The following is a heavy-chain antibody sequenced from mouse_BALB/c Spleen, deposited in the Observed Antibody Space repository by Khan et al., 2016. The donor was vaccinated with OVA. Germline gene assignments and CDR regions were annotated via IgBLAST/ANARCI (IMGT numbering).Heavy chain of an antibody. CDR1: GYTFTSYY. J-gene: IGHJ3*01. D-gene: IGHD4-1*01. CDR2: INPSDGDS. V-gene: IGHV1-53*01. CDR3: TRSGYGTFAY. Sequence: QIQLVQSGTELVKPGASVRLSCKASGYTFTSYYMYWVKQRPGQGLEWIGEINPSDGDSNFNENFKSKATLTVDKSSTTAYMQLSSLTSEDSAVYYCTRSGYGTFAYWGQGTLVTVYA.